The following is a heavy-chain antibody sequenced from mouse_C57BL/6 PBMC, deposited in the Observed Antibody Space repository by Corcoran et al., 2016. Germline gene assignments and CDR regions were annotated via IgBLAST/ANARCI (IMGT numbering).Heavy chain of an antibody. CDR3: AREGSYYSNGAMDY. Sequence: DVQLQESGPGLVKPSQSLSLTCSVTGYSITSGYYWNWIRQFPGNKLEWMGYISYDGSNNYNTSLKNRISITRDTSKNQFFLKLNSVTTEDTATYYCAREGSYYSNGAMDYWGQGTSVTVSS. CDR2: ISYDGSN. CDR1: GYSITSGYY. V-gene: IGHV3-6*01. D-gene: IGHD2-5*01. J-gene: IGHJ4*01.